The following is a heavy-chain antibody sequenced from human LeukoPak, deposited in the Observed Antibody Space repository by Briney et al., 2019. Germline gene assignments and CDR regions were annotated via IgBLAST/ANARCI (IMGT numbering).Heavy chain of an antibody. CDR3: ARGPRYCSGGSCYYYYYYMAV. D-gene: IGHD2-15*01. CDR1: GYTFTSYG. Sequence: ASVKVSCKASGYTFTSYGISWVRQAPGQGLEWMGWISAYNGNTNYAQKFQGRVTMTRDTSISTAYMELSRLRSDDTAVYYCARGPRYCSGGSCYYYYYYMAVWGKGTTVTISS. J-gene: IGHJ6*03. V-gene: IGHV1-18*01. CDR2: ISAYNGNT.